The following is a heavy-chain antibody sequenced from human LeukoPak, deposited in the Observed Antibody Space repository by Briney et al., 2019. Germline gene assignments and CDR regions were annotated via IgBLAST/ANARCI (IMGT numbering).Heavy chain of an antibody. V-gene: IGHV3-7*01. D-gene: IGHD1-7*01. CDR2: IKQDGSEK. CDR1: GFTFSSYW. Sequence: QTGGSLRLSCAAAGFTFSSYWMSWVRQAPGKGREWVANIKQDGSEKYYVDSVKGRFTISRDNAKNSLYLQMNSLRAEDTAVYYCARTGRTTPIDYWGQGTLVTVSS. CDR3: ARTGRTTPIDY. J-gene: IGHJ4*02.